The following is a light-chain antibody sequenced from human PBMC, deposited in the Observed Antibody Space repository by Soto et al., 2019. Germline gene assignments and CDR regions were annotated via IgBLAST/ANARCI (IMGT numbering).Light chain of an antibody. V-gene: IGKV1-6*01. CDR3: QQHKSYPLT. CDR2: AAS. CDR1: QDIRND. Sequence: AFPMTPSPSSLSASVGGRGTLTCRASQDIRNDLGWHQQKPGKAPRLLIYAASILQSGVPSRFSGSGSGTDFTLTISSLQPDDFASYYCQQHKSYPLTFGGGTKVDIK. J-gene: IGKJ4*01.